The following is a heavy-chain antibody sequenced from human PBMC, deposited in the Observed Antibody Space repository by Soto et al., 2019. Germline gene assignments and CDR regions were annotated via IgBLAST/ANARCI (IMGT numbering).Heavy chain of an antibody. Sequence: PLETLPLTWTVSGGSSSSYYWSWIRQPPGKGLEWIGYIYYSGSTNYNPSLKSRVTISVDTSKNQFSLKLSSVTAADTAVYYCARGDCTNGVCYFDYWGQGTLVTVSS. J-gene: IGHJ4*02. CDR1: GGSSSSYY. V-gene: IGHV4-59*01. CDR2: IYYSGST. D-gene: IGHD2-8*01. CDR3: ARGDCTNGVCYFDY.